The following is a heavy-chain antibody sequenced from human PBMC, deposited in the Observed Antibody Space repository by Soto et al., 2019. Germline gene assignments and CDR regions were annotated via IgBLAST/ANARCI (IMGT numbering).Heavy chain of an antibody. Sequence: EVQLLESGGGLVQPGGSLRLSCAASGLTFSSNNLSWVRQAPGKGLEWVSSISGSGGSTYYADSVRGRFTISRDNSKNTLYLQMDSLRAEDPALYYCAKASSGYWGQGTLVTVSS. D-gene: IGHD3-10*01. J-gene: IGHJ4*02. CDR1: GLTFSSNN. CDR2: ISGSGGST. V-gene: IGHV3-23*01. CDR3: AKASSGY.